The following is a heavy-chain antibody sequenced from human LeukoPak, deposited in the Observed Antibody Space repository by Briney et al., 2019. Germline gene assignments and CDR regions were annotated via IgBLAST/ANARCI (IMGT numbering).Heavy chain of an antibody. V-gene: IGHV1-69*05. CDR3: ARDSSPTIFGVVLYYFDY. Sequence: GASVKVSCKASGGTFSSYAISRVRQAPGQGLEWMGGIIPIFGTANYAQKFQGRVTITTDESTSTAYMELSSLRSEDTAVYYCARDSSPTIFGVVLYYFDYWGQGTLVTVSS. CDR2: IIPIFGTA. J-gene: IGHJ4*02. D-gene: IGHD3-3*01. CDR1: GGTFSSYA.